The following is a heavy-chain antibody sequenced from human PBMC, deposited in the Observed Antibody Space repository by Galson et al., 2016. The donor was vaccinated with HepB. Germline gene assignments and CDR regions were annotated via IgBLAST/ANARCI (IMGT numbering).Heavy chain of an antibody. CDR2: ITQDGNSE. J-gene: IGHJ4*02. CDR1: GFTFSTHG. Sequence: SLRLSCAASGFTFSTHGMHWVRQAPGKGLEWVALITQDGNSEPYADSVKGRVTISRDNSKNTLYLQMHSLRGEDTAVYYCAKVRWDFDSWGQGTLVTVSS. CDR3: AKVRWDFDS. D-gene: IGHD5-24*01. V-gene: IGHV3-30*18.